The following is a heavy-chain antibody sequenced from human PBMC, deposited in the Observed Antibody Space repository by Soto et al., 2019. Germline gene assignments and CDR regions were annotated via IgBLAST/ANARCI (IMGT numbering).Heavy chain of an antibody. CDR2: IIPIFGTA. V-gene: IGHV1-69*01. Sequence: QVQLVQSGAEVKKPGSSVKVSCKASGGTFSSYAISWVRQAPGQGLEWMGGIIPIFGTANYAQKFQGRVTITADESTSTAYMELSSLRAEDTAVYYCARDRTPQDSSSWYWWFDPWGQGTLVTVSS. CDR3: ARDRTPQDSSSWYWWFDP. J-gene: IGHJ5*02. D-gene: IGHD6-13*01. CDR1: GGTFSSYA.